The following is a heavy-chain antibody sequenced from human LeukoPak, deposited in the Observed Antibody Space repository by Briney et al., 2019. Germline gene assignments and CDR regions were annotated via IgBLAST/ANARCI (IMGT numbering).Heavy chain of an antibody. J-gene: IGHJ4*02. CDR3: ARGFGPYHYDSTGYYNFDY. CDR1: GYSFTSYN. V-gene: IGHV1-46*01. CDR2: INPSGGST. Sequence: GASVKVSCKTSGYSFTSYNLHWVRQAPGQRLEWMGIINPSGGSTSYAQKFQGRVTMTRDTSTSTVYMELSSLRSEDTALYYCARGFGPYHYDSTGYYNFDYWGQGTLVTVSS. D-gene: IGHD3-22*01.